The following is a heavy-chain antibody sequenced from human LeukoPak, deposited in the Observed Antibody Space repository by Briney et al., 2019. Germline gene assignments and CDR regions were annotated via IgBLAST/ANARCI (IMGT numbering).Heavy chain of an antibody. CDR1: GFTFSDYY. CDR2: ISSSGSSI. D-gene: IGHD6-13*01. CDR3: ARIIAVAGTDWFHP. V-gene: IGHV3-11*01. Sequence: GGSLRLSCAASGFTFSDYYMSWIRQAPGKGLEWVSYISSSGSSIYYADSVKGRFTISRDNAKYSRYLQMNSLRAEDTAVYYCARIIAVAGTDWFHPWGQGTLVTVSS. J-gene: IGHJ5*02.